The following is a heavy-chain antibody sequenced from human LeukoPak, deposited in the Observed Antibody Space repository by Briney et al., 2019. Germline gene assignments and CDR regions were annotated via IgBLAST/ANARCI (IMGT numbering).Heavy chain of an antibody. D-gene: IGHD1-26*01. J-gene: IGHJ6*03. CDR2: ISSSGNPI. Sequence: GGSLRLSWAASGFRFSDFYMSWIRQAPGKGLEWGSQISSSGNPIYYTESVKGRFTISRDNGKNSLFLQMHSLRAEDTAVYYCASAQWELNYYYMDVWGKGTTVTVSS. V-gene: IGHV3-11*04. CDR3: ASAQWELNYYYMDV. CDR1: GFRFSDFY.